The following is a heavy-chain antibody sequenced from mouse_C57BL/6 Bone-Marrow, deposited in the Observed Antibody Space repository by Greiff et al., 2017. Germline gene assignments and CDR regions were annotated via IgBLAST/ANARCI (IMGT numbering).Heavy chain of an antibody. CDR3: ARGGDYYGHYFDY. CDR2: IHPNSGST. Sequence: QVQLQQSGAELVKPGASVKLSCKASGYTFTSYWMHWVKQRPGQGLEWIGMIHPNSGSTNYNEKFKSKATLTVDKSSSTAYMQLSSLTSEDSAVYYCARGGDYYGHYFDYWGQGTTLTVSS. V-gene: IGHV1-64*01. D-gene: IGHD1-1*01. J-gene: IGHJ2*01. CDR1: GYTFTSYW.